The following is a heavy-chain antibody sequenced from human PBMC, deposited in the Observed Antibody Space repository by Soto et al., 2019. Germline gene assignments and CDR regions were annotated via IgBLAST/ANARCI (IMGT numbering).Heavy chain of an antibody. Sequence: SQTLSLTCAISGDSVSSNSAAWNWIRLSPSRGLEWLARTYYRSRWYNDYAVSVRSRITVNPDTSKNQFSLQLTSVTPEDTAVYYCARHGTVTYYFDYWGQGTLVTVSS. D-gene: IGHD4-17*01. J-gene: IGHJ4*02. CDR2: TYYRSRWYN. CDR1: GDSVSSNSAA. CDR3: ARHGTVTYYFDY. V-gene: IGHV6-1*01.